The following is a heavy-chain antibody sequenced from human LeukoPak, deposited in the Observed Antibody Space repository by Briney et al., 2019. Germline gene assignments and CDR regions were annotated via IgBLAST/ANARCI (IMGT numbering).Heavy chain of an antibody. V-gene: IGHV3-30*02. Sequence: GGSLRLSCAVSGFTFSSYGMHWVRQAPGKGLEWVAFIRYDGSNKYCADSVKGRFTISRDNSKNTLYLQMNSLRAEDTAVYYCAKGEITTVVDYWGQGTLVTVSS. CDR2: IRYDGSNK. CDR3: AKGEITTVVDY. J-gene: IGHJ4*02. D-gene: IGHD3-22*01. CDR1: GFTFSSYG.